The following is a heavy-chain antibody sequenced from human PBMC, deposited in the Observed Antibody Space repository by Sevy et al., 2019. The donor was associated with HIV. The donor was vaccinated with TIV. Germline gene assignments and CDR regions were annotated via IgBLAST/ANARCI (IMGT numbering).Heavy chain of an antibody. CDR3: AGENFYSSGEWSSDY. D-gene: IGHD6-25*01. CDR2: IYGGGST. J-gene: IGHJ4*02. CDR1: GFTVSSNY. V-gene: IGHV3-53*01. Sequence: GGSLRLSCAASGFTVSSNYMSWVRQAPGKGLEWVSVIYGGGSTYYEDSVKGRFTISRDNSKNTLYLQMNSLRAEDTAVYYCAGENFYSSGEWSSDYWGQGTLVTVSS.